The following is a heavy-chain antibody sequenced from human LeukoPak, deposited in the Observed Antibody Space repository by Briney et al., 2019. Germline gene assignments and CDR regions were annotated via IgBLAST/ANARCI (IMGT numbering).Heavy chain of an antibody. Sequence: SETLSLTCTVSGGSISSSSYYWGWIRQPPGKGLEWIGSTYYSGSTYYNPSLKSRATISVDRSKNQFSLKLSSVTAADTAVYYCARCTSTSCYNFDYWGQGTLLTVSS. CDR1: GGSISSSSYY. CDR2: TYYSGST. J-gene: IGHJ4*02. CDR3: ARCTSTSCYNFDY. V-gene: IGHV4-39*01. D-gene: IGHD2-2*02.